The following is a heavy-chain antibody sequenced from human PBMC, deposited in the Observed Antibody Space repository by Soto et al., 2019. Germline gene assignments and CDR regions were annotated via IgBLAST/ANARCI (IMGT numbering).Heavy chain of an antibody. CDR2: ISGSGKDT. Sequence: VDLVESGGGLVKPGGSLTLSCATSGFTFSNYRMNWVRQAPGKGLEWVASISGSGKDTFYRDSVKGRFTISRDKAESSLVLQMNSLTVDDTAVYHWARVHLVRTSAYYCGMEAWGPGTTVTVSS. D-gene: IGHD6-6*01. V-gene: IGHV3-21*06. CDR3: ARVHLVRTSAYYCGMEA. J-gene: IGHJ6*02. CDR1: GFTFSNYR.